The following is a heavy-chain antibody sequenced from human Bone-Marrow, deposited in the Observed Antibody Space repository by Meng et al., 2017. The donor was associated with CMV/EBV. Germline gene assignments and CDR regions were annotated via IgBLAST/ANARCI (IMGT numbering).Heavy chain of an antibody. Sequence: YGGSFSGYYWSWIRQPPGKGLEWIGEINHSGSTNYNPSLKSRVTISVDTSRNQFSLKLNSVTAADTAVYYCAKVAREARWRRRYFDYWGQGALVTVSS. CDR1: GGSFSGYY. V-gene: IGHV4-34*01. CDR2: INHSGST. D-gene: IGHD1-1*01. CDR3: AKVAREARWRRRYFDY. J-gene: IGHJ4*01.